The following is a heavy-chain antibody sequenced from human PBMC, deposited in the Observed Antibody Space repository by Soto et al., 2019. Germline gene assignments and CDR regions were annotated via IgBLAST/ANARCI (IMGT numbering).Heavy chain of an antibody. V-gene: IGHV1-18*01. Sequence: ASVKACCKASGYTFTSYGISWVRQAPGQGLEWMGWISAYNGNTNYAQKLQGRVTMTTDTSTSTAYMELRSLRSDDTAVYYCARGRIDYDFWSGYYMAFDIWGQGTMVTVSS. CDR2: ISAYNGNT. D-gene: IGHD3-3*01. J-gene: IGHJ3*02. CDR3: ARGRIDYDFWSGYYMAFDI. CDR1: GYTFTSYG.